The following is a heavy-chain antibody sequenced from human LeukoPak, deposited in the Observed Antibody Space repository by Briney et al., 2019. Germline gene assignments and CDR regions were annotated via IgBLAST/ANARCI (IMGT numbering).Heavy chain of an antibody. V-gene: IGHV1-18*01. J-gene: IGHJ5*02. Sequence: ASVNVSCKASGYTFTSYGISWVRQAPGQGLEWMGWISAYNGNTNYAQKLQGRVTMTTDTSTSTAYMELRSLRSDDTAVYYCARDREEFNCGGDCYSSGWFDPWGQGTLVTVSS. CDR3: ARDREEFNCGGDCYSSGWFDP. D-gene: IGHD2-21*01. CDR1: GYTFTSYG. CDR2: ISAYNGNT.